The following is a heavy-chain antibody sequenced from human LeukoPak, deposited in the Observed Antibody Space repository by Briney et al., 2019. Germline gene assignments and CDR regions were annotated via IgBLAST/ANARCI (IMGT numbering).Heavy chain of an antibody. Sequence: SETLSLTCTVSGDSISNTNSYWGWIRQPPGKGLEWIGSIYYSGSTYYNPSLKSRVTISGDTSKKQFSLKLSSVTAADTAVYYCVTYYYGSSAPKRNYWGQGILVTVSS. CDR1: GDSISNTNSY. D-gene: IGHD3-22*01. CDR2: IYYSGST. CDR3: VTYYYGSSAPKRNY. V-gene: IGHV4-39*07. J-gene: IGHJ4*02.